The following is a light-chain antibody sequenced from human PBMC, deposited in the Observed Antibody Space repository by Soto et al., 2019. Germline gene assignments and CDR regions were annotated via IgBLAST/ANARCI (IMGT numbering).Light chain of an antibody. CDR2: AAS. Sequence: DVQMTQSPSSVSASVGDRVTITCRASQDISRWLAWYQQKPGQAPKFLIYAASNLQSGDPSRFSGSGSGTDFALTISSLQPDDFATYYCQQRNNFPLTFGQGTRLEMK. CDR1: QDISRW. J-gene: IGKJ5*01. CDR3: QQRNNFPLT. V-gene: IGKV1D-12*01.